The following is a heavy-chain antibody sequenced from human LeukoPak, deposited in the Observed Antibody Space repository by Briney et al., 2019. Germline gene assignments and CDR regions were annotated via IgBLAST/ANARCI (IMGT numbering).Heavy chain of an antibody. D-gene: IGHD6-19*01. J-gene: IGHJ5*02. CDR3: ARQNYEYSSGWYRENWFDP. CDR2: IYYSGST. V-gene: IGHV4-39*01. CDR1: GGSISSSSYY. Sequence: SETLSLTCTVPGGSISSSSYYWGWIRQPPGKGLEWIGSIYYSGSTYYNPSLKSRVTISVDTSKNRFSLKLSSVTAADTAVYYCARQNYEYSSGWYRENWFDPWGQGTLVTVSS.